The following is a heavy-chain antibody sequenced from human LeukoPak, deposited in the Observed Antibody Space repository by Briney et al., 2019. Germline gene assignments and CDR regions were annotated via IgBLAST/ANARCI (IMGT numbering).Heavy chain of an antibody. CDR2: ISAYNGNT. J-gene: IGHJ6*03. CDR1: GYTFTSYG. D-gene: IGHD6-19*01. V-gene: IGHV1-18*01. Sequence: ASVKVSCKASGYTFTSYGISWVRQAPGQGLEWMGWISAYNGNTNYAQKLQGRVTMTTDTSTSTAYMELRSLRSDDTAVYYCARDSSGWYDYYYCYMDVWGKGTTVTVSS. CDR3: ARDSSGWYDYYYCYMDV.